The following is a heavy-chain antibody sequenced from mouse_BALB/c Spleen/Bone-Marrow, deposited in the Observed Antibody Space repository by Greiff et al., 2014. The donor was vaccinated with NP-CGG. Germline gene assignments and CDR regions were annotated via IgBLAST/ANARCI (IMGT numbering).Heavy chain of an antibody. V-gene: IGHV1-61*01. CDR3: ARGEITAFAY. CDR1: GYSFTIYW. J-gene: IGHJ3*01. CDR2: IHPSDIET. D-gene: IGHD2-4*01. Sequence: QVQLQQSGAELVRPGASVKLSCKASGYSFTIYWMNWVKQRPGQGLEWIGMIHPSDIETRLNQKFKDKATLTVDKSSNTAYMQLSSPTSEDSVVYYCARGEITAFAYWGQGTLVTVSA.